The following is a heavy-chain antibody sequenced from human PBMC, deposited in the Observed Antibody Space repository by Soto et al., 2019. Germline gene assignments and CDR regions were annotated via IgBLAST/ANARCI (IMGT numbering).Heavy chain of an antibody. V-gene: IGHV1-69*06. CDR2: IIPIFGTA. CDR1: GGTFSSYA. Sequence: AASVKVSCKASGGTFSSYAISWVRQAPGQGLEWMGGIIPIFGTANYAQKFQGRVTITADKSTSTAYMELSSLRSEDTAVYYCAREWFEYHYYYGMDVWGQGTTVTVSS. CDR3: AREWFEYHYYYGMDV. J-gene: IGHJ6*02. D-gene: IGHD3-10*01.